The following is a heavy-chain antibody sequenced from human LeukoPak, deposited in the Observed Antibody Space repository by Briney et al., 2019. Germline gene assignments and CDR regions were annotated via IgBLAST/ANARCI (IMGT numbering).Heavy chain of an antibody. CDR3: ARDIAAATGWFDP. Sequence: SETLSLTCTVSGGSISSYYWSWIRQPPGKGLEWIGYIYYSGSTNYNPSLKSRVTISVDTSKNQFSLKLSSVTAADTAVYYCARDIAAATGWFDPWGQGTLVAVSS. D-gene: IGHD6-13*01. V-gene: IGHV4-59*01. CDR1: GGSISSYY. J-gene: IGHJ5*02. CDR2: IYYSGST.